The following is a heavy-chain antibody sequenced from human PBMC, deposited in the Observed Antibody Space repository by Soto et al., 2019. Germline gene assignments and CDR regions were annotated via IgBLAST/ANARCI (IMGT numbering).Heavy chain of an antibody. D-gene: IGHD3-16*01. CDR1: GYTFTAYY. CDR3: ASPPCIWAAHTRGVDYYGMGV. Sequence: QVQLVQSGAEVKNPGASVKVSCRASGYTFTAYYIHWVRQAPGQGLEWLGWIHPTSGDTHYAQRFQGRVTMTTDTTISTAYMELSRLRSDDTAVYSCASPPCIWAAHTRGVDYYGMGVWVQGTTVTV. J-gene: IGHJ6*02. V-gene: IGHV1-2*02. CDR2: IHPTSGDT.